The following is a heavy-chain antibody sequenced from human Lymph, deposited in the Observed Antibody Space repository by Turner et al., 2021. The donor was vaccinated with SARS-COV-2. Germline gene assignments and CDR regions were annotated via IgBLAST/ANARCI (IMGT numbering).Heavy chain of an antibody. J-gene: IGHJ4*02. CDR3: ARGDYYGSGTYPGKTFDY. Sequence: QVQLVESGGGVVQPGRSLRRSCAASGFTFSSYAMHWVRQAPGKGLEWVAVISFDGNNKYYTDSVKGRFTISRDNSENTLYLQLNSLRPEDTAVYYCARGDYYGSGTYPGKTFDYWGQGTLVTVSS. CDR1: GFTFSSYA. D-gene: IGHD3-10*01. CDR2: ISFDGNNK. V-gene: IGHV3-30-3*01.